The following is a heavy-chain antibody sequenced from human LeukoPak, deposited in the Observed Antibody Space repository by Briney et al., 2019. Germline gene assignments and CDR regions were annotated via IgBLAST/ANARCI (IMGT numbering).Heavy chain of an antibody. CDR3: AKGLASDGWLGHDH. V-gene: IGHV1-69*05. D-gene: IGHD5-24*01. Sequence: SVKVSCKASGGTFSSYAISWVRQAPGQGLEWMGRIIPIFGTANYAQKFQGRVTITTDESTSTAYMELSSLRSEDTAVYYCAKGLASDGWLGHDHWGQGTLVTVSS. J-gene: IGHJ4*02. CDR1: GGTFSSYA. CDR2: IIPIFGTA.